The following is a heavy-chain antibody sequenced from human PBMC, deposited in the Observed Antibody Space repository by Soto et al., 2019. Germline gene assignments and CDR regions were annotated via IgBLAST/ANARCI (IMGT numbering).Heavy chain of an antibody. CDR3: AKEGGSGGYFDY. CDR1: GFTFSSYW. V-gene: IGHV3-74*01. Sequence: GGSLRLSCAASGFTFSSYWMHWVRQAPGKGLVWVSHIDSDGSSTTYADSVKGRFTISRDNSKNTLYLQMNSLRGEDTAIYYCAKEGGSGGYFDYWGQGALVTVSS. J-gene: IGHJ4*02. CDR2: IDSDGSST. D-gene: IGHD3-10*01.